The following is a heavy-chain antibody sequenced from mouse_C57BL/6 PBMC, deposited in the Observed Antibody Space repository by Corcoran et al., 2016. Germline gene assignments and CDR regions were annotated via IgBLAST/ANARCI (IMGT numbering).Heavy chain of an antibody. D-gene: IGHD4-1*02. CDR3: VPTGTEPWFAY. CDR2: INTYSGVP. J-gene: IGHJ3*01. Sequence: QIQLVHSGPELKKPGETVKISCKASGYTFTTYGMSWVKQAPGKGLKWMGWINTYSGVPTYADDFKGRFAFSLETSASTAYLQINNLKNEDTATYFCVPTGTEPWFAYWGQGTLVTVSA. V-gene: IGHV9-3*01. CDR1: GYTFTTYG.